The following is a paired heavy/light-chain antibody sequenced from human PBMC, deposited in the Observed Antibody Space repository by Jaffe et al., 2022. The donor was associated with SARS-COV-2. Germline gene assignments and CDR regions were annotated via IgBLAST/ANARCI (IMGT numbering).Heavy chain of an antibody. Sequence: EVQLVQSGAEVKKTGESLRISCKGSGYSFSNYWIGWVRQMPGKGLEWMGVIYPSDSDTRYSPSFQGQVTISVDKSSRTAYLQWSSLKASDTAMYFCARRHYDILDGFYQYFDYWGQGTVVAVSS. CDR1: GYSFSNYW. CDR3: ARRHYDILDGFYQYFDY. CDR2: IYPSDSDT. V-gene: IGHV5-51*01. D-gene: IGHD3-9*01. J-gene: IGHJ4*02.
Light chain of an antibody. Sequence: SYDLTQPPSVSVSPGQTASISCSGAALPKQYASWYQQKPGQAPVLVICKDTERPSGIPGRFSGSSSGTVVTLTISGVQAEDEADYYCQSADSSGMHWVFGGGTKLTVL. CDR2: KDT. CDR3: QSADSSGMHWV. CDR1: ALPKQY. J-gene: IGLJ3*02. V-gene: IGLV3-25*03.